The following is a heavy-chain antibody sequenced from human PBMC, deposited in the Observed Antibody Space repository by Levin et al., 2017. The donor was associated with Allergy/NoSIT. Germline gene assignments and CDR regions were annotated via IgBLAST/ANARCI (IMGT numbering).Heavy chain of an antibody. CDR2: IWYDGSRK. CDR1: GFTVSSHG. Sequence: GGSLRLSCAASGFTVSSHGIHWVRQAPGKGLERVAVIWYDGSRKYYEDSVKGRFTISRDSFKNTVFLQMNSLRAEDSAVYYCGRAVQGLTIDTWGQGTKVTVPS. D-gene: IGHD2-2*01. J-gene: IGHJ3*02. V-gene: IGHV3-33*01. CDR3: GRAVQGLTIDT.